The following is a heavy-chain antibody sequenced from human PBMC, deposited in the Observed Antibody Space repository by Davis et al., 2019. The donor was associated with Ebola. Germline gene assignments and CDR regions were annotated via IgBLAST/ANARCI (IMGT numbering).Heavy chain of an antibody. CDR2: MNPNSGNT. D-gene: IGHD1-26*01. V-gene: IGHV1-8*01. CDR1: GYTFTSYD. Sequence: AASVKVSCKASGYTFTSYDINWVRQPTGQGLEWMGWMNPNSGNTGYAQKFQGRVTMTRNTSISTAYMELSSLRSEDTAVYYCARAPSYRSSKWDWFDPWGQGTLVTVSS. CDR3: ARAPSYRSSKWDWFDP. J-gene: IGHJ5*02.